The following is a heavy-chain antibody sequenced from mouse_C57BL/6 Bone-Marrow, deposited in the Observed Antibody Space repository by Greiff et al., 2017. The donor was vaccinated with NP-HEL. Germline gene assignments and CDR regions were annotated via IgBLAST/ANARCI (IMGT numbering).Heavy chain of an antibody. J-gene: IGHJ2*01. D-gene: IGHD4-1*02. Sequence: QVQLKQSGAELARPGASVKLSCKASGYTFTSYGISWVKQRTGQGLEWIGEIYPRSGNTYYNEKFKGKATLTADKSSSTAYMELRSLTSEDSAVYFCARFINWDYLDYWGQGTTLTVSS. CDR1: GYTFTSYG. V-gene: IGHV1-81*01. CDR2: IYPRSGNT. CDR3: ARFINWDYLDY.